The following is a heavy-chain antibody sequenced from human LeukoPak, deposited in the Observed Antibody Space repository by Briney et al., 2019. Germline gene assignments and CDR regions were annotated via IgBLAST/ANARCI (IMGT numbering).Heavy chain of an antibody. CDR2: INGDGSST. Sequence: GGSLRLSCAASGFTFRTYWMHWVRQAPGKGLVWVSHINGDGSSTSYADSVKGRFTISRDNAENTLYLEMNSLTAEDTSVYFCARDHYYNMDVWGLGTTVTVSS. V-gene: IGHV3-74*01. CDR1: GFTFRTYW. J-gene: IGHJ6*02. CDR3: ARDHYYNMDV.